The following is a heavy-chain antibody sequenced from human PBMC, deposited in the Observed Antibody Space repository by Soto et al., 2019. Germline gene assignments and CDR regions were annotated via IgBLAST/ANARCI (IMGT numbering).Heavy chain of an antibody. CDR2: ISGSGGST. V-gene: IGHV3-23*01. Sequence: PGGSLRLSCAASGFTFSSYAMSWVRQAPGKGLEWVSAISGSGGSTYYADSVKGRFTISRDNSKNTLYLQMNSLRAEDTAVYYCAPLWFGELSGYFDYWGQGTLVTVSS. CDR3: APLWFGELSGYFDY. J-gene: IGHJ4*02. CDR1: GFTFSSYA. D-gene: IGHD3-10*01.